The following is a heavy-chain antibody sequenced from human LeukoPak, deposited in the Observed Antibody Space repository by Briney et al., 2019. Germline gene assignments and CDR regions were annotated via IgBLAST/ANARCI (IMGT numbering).Heavy chain of an antibody. J-gene: IGHJ3*02. CDR1: GFTFSSYG. Sequence: PGRSLRLSCAASGFTFSSYGMHWVRQAPGKGLEWVAVISYDGSNKYYADSVKGRFTISRDNSKNTLYLQMNSVRAEDTAVYYCAKDGGPDAFDIWGQGTMVTVSS. D-gene: IGHD3-16*01. V-gene: IGHV3-30*18. CDR2: ISYDGSNK. CDR3: AKDGGPDAFDI.